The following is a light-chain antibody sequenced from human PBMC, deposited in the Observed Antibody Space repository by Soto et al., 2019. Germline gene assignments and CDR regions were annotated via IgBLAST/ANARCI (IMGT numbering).Light chain of an antibody. CDR1: QGIKSD. J-gene: IGKJ2*01. V-gene: IGKV1-6*01. CDR2: AAS. CDR3: LQDYNFPYT. Sequence: AIQMIQSPSSLSASVGDRVTITCRASQGIKSDVAWYQQKPGKAPKLLIYAASSLESGVPSRVSGSGSGTDFTLTISSLQPEDFATYFCLQDYNFPYTFGQGTKLESK.